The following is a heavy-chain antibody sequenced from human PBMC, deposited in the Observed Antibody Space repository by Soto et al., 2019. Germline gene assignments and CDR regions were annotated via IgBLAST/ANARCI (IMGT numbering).Heavy chain of an antibody. CDR1: GGSISSYY. D-gene: IGHD6-25*01. V-gene: IGHV4-59*01. CDR2: IYYSGST. Sequence: SETLSLTCTVSGGSISSYYWSWIRQPPGKGLEWIGYIYYSGSTNYNPSLKSRVTISVDTSKNQFSLKLSSVTAADTAVYYCARERHDYYGIDVWGQGTTVTVSS. CDR3: ARERHDYYGIDV. J-gene: IGHJ6*02.